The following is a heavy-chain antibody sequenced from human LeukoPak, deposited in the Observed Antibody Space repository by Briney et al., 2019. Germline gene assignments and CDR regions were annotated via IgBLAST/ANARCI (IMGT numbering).Heavy chain of an antibody. CDR3: ARVDSYCGYDSFTGL. CDR1: GGTFSSYA. Sequence: GASVKVSCKASGGTFSSYAISWVRQAPGQGLEWMGGIIPIFGTANYAQKFQGRVTITADESTSTAYMELSSLRSEDTAVYYCARVDSYCGYDSFTGLWGQGTLVTVSS. J-gene: IGHJ4*02. CDR2: IIPIFGTA. V-gene: IGHV1-69*01. D-gene: IGHD5-12*01.